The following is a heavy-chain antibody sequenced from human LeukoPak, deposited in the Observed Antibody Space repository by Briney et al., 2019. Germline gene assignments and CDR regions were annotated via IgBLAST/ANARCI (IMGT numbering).Heavy chain of an antibody. J-gene: IGHJ4*02. Sequence: RGSLRLSCAASGFIFSSYWMSWVRQAPGKGLEWVANIKQDGSEKYYVHSVEGRFTISRNNAKNSLYLQMNSLRAEDTAVYYCATVYCTTTNCFRRFDYWGKGTLVTVSS. D-gene: IGHD2-2*01. CDR1: GFIFSSYW. CDR2: IKQDGSEK. V-gene: IGHV3-7*02. CDR3: ATVYCTTTNCFRRFDY.